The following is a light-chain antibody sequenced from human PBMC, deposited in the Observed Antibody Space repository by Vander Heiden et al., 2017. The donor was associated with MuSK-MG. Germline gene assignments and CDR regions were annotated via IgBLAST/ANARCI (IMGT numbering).Light chain of an antibody. CDR2: DVS. CDR3: SSYTSSSTLGDV. CDR1: TSDVGGYNY. V-gene: IGLV2-14*03. J-gene: IGLJ1*01. Sequence: SALPQPASVTGSPGQSITLSFPGTTSDVGGYNYVSWYQQHPGKAPKLMIYDVSNRPSGVANRFSGSKSGNTASLTISGLQAEDEADYYCSSYTSSSTLGDVFGTGTKVTVL.